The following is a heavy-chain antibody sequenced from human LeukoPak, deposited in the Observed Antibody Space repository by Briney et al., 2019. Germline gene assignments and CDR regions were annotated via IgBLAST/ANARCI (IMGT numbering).Heavy chain of an antibody. J-gene: IGHJ3*02. CDR1: GYTLTELS. CDR2: FDPEDGET. CDR3: ATMVRGVDDAFDI. D-gene: IGHD3-10*01. V-gene: IGHV1-24*01. Sequence: GASVKVSCKVSGYTLTELSMHWVRQAPGKGLEWMGGFDPEDGETIYAQKFQGRVTMIEDTSTDTAYMELSSLRSEDTAAYYCATMVRGVDDAFDIWGQGTMVTVSS.